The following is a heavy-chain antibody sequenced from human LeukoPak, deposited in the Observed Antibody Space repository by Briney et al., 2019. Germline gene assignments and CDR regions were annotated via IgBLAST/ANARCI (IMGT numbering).Heavy chain of an antibody. Sequence: ASVKVSCKASRGTFSSYAISWVRQAPGQGLEWMGGIIPIFGTANYAQKFQGRVTITADESTSTAYMELSSLRSEDTAVYYCARDHDVAEYYFDYWGQGTLVTVPS. D-gene: IGHD6-19*01. CDR3: ARDHDVAEYYFDY. J-gene: IGHJ4*02. CDR2: IIPIFGTA. V-gene: IGHV1-69*13. CDR1: RGTFSSYA.